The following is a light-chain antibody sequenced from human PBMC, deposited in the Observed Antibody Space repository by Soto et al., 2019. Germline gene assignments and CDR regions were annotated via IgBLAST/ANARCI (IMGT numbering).Light chain of an antibody. CDR1: NSDIGFYNY. Sequence: QSVLTQPASVSGSAGQSITISCTGTNSDIGFYNYVSWYQQHPGEAPKLIIYEVAKRPSGVSSRFSGSKSGNTASLTISGLQAEDEADYHCSSYTSSSPLYVFGTGTKVTVL. J-gene: IGLJ1*01. CDR2: EVA. V-gene: IGLV2-14*01. CDR3: SSYTSSSPLYV.